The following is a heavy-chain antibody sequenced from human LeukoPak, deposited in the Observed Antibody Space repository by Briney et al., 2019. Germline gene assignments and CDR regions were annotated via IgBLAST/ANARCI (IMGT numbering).Heavy chain of an antibody. D-gene: IGHD5-12*01. V-gene: IGHV4-61*02. J-gene: IGHJ4*02. CDR2: IYTSGST. Sequence: SQTLSLTCTVSGGSISSGSYYWSWIRQPAGKGLEWIGRIYTSGSTNYNPSLKSRVTISVDTSKNQFSLKLSSVTAADTAVYYCARDRSRRATGGTFDYWGQGTLVTVSS. CDR3: ARDRSRRATGGTFDY. CDR1: GGSISSGSYY.